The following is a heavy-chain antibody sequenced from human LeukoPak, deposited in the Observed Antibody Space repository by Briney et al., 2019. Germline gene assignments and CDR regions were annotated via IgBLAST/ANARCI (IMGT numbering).Heavy chain of an antibody. V-gene: IGHV4-30-2*01. CDR1: GGSISSGGYS. CDR3: ARRGRAIAVAAKGGFDY. Sequence: SETLSLTCAVSGGSISSGGYSWSWIRQPPGKGLEWIGEINHSGSTNYNPSLKSRITISVDTSKNQFSLKLSSVTAADTAVYYCARRGRAIAVAAKGGFDYWGQGTLVTVSS. CDR2: INHSGST. D-gene: IGHD6-19*01. J-gene: IGHJ4*02.